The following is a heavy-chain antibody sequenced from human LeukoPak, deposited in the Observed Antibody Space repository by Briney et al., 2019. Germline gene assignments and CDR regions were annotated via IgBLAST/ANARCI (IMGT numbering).Heavy chain of an antibody. CDR3: AKGGDYDFWSGYYQNTGFDY. D-gene: IGHD3-3*01. CDR1: GFTFSSYA. V-gene: IGHV3-23*01. J-gene: IGHJ4*02. Sequence: PGGSLRLSCAASGFTFSSYAMGWVRQAPGKGLEWVSAISGGGGSTYYADSVKDRFAISRDNSKNTLYLQMNSLRAEDTAVYYCAKGGDYDFWSGYYQNTGFDYWGQGTLVTVSS. CDR2: ISGGGGST.